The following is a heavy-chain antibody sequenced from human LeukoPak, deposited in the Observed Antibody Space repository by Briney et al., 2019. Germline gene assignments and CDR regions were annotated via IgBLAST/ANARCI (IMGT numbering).Heavy chain of an antibody. CDR1: EFTFSSYW. CDR3: AKDHSDGYALYFDY. V-gene: IGHV3-7*03. Sequence: GGSLRLSCAASEFTFSSYWMSWVRQAPGKGLEWVANIKQDGSEKYYVDSVKGRFTISRDNAKNTLYLQMNSLRAEDTAVYYCAKDHSDGYALYFDYWGQGTLVTVSS. D-gene: IGHD5-24*01. J-gene: IGHJ4*02. CDR2: IKQDGSEK.